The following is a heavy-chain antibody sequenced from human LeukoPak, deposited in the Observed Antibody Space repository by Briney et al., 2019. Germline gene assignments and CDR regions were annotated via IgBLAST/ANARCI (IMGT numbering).Heavy chain of an antibody. Sequence: SETLSLTCSVSGYSISSGKYWAWIRQTPGRGLEWIGSIYESGSTYYTSSLKSRVTMSVDTSKNQFSLSLTSVTAADTAVYFCARGPGISGDHIYPDYWGQGIQVTVSS. CDR1: GYSISSGKY. D-gene: IGHD2-21*01. J-gene: IGHJ4*02. CDR2: IYESGST. V-gene: IGHV4-38-2*02. CDR3: ARGPGISGDHIYPDY.